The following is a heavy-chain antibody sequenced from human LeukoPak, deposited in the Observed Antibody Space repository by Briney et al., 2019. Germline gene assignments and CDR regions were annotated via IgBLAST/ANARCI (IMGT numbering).Heavy chain of an antibody. CDR1: GYTFTSYG. D-gene: IGHD2-2*01. Sequence: AAVTVSLKGSGYTFTSYGISWVRQPPAQGLEWVGVISAYNGNTNYAQKLQGRVTMTIDTSKSKAYMKLRSLRSDETAVYYCAREGYCSSTSCEMDVWGKGTTVTVSS. CDR3: AREGYCSSTSCEMDV. CDR2: ISAYNGNT. V-gene: IGHV1-18*01. J-gene: IGHJ6*04.